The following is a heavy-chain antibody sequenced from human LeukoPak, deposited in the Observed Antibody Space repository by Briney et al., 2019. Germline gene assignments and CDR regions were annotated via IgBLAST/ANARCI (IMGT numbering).Heavy chain of an antibody. D-gene: IGHD3-3*01. CDR2: ISSSSSTI. V-gene: IGHV3-48*01. CDR3: ARDYDSGYYYYYYMDV. CDR1: GFTVSSYG. J-gene: IGHJ6*03. Sequence: GGSLRLSCAASGFTVSSYGMSWVRQAPGKGLEWVSYISSSSSTIYYADSVKGRFTISRDNAKNSLYLQMNSLRAEDTAVYYCARDYDSGYYYYYYMDVWGKGTTVTVSS.